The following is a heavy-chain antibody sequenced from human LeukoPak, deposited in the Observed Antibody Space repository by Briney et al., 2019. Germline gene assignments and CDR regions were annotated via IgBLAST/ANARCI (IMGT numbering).Heavy chain of an antibody. J-gene: IGHJ5*02. CDR3: ARDWEYCSRNRCKRGDRSWFDP. Sequence: GASVKVSCKASGYTFTSYGISWVRQAPGQGLEWMGWTSANDGDTNYARNYQGRVTMTTDASTSTAFMELRSLRSDDTAVYYCARDWEYCSRNRCKRGDRSWFDPWGQGTPVTVSS. D-gene: IGHD2-2*01. CDR1: GYTFTSYG. V-gene: IGHV1-18*01. CDR2: TSANDGDT.